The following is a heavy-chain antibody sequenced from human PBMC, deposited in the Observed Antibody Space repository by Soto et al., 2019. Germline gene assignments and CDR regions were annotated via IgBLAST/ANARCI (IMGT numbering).Heavy chain of an antibody. CDR2: IYYSGST. Sequence: QVQLQESGPGLVKPSQTLSLTCTVSGGSISSGDYYWSWIRQPPGKGLEWIGYIYYSGSTYYNPSLKSRVTISVDTSKNQFSLKLSSVTAADTAVYYCARRGGCSGGSCYSYWYFDLWGRGTLVTVSS. V-gene: IGHV4-30-4*01. CDR3: ARRGGCSGGSCYSYWYFDL. CDR1: GGSISSGDYY. D-gene: IGHD2-15*01. J-gene: IGHJ2*01.